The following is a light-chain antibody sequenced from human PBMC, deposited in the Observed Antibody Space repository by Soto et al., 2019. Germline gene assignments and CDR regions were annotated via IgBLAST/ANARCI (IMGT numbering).Light chain of an antibody. CDR3: QQYGSSPPYT. V-gene: IGKV3-20*01. CDR1: QSVSNNY. Sequence: EVVLTQSPDTLSLSPGERATLSCRASQSVSNNYFAWYQQKPGQAPRLLIFGSSDRATGVPDRFSGTGSGTDFTLTISRLEPEDCAVYYCQQYGSSPPYTFGQGTKLEIK. J-gene: IGKJ2*01. CDR2: GSS.